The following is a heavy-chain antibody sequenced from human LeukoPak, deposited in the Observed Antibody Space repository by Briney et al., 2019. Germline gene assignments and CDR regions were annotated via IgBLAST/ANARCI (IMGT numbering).Heavy chain of an antibody. CDR2: IIPIFGTA. J-gene: IGHJ6*04. V-gene: IGHV1-69*13. CDR1: GGTFSSYA. D-gene: IGHD3-3*01. CDR3: AIHSPWVTIFGVYWDV. Sequence: SEKVSCKASGGTFSSYAISWVRQAPGQGLEWMGGIIPIFGTANYAQKFQGRVTITADESTSTAYMELSSLRSEDTAVYYCAIHSPWVTIFGVYWDVWGKGTTVTVSS.